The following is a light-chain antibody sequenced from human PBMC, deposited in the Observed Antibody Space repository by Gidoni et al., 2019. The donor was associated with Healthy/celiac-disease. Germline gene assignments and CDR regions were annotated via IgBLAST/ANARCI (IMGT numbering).Light chain of an antibody. V-gene: IGLV2-14*01. CDR3: SSYTSSSTLV. CDR2: EVS. Sequence: QSALTQPASVSGSPGPSITISCTGTSSDDGGYNYVSWYQQHPGKAPKLMIYEVSNRPSGVSTRFSGSKSGNTASLTISGLQAEDEADYYCSSYTSSSTLVFGGGTKPTVL. CDR1: SSDDGGYNY. J-gene: IGLJ2*01.